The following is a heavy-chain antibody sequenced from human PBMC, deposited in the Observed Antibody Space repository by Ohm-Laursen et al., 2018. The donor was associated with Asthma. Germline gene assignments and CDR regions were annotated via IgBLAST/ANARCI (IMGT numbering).Heavy chain of an antibody. CDR3: ARGVDYGGNHLDS. J-gene: IGHJ4*02. D-gene: IGHD4-23*01. Sequence: SQTLSLTCIVSGGTISSGGHYWNWIRQEPGKGLEWIGNIYDSGMTYYKASLKSRITISVDSSKNQLSLKLTSVTAADTAVYYCARGVDYGGNHLDSWGQGTLVTVSA. CDR1: GGTISSGGHY. CDR2: IYDSGMT. V-gene: IGHV4-31*03.